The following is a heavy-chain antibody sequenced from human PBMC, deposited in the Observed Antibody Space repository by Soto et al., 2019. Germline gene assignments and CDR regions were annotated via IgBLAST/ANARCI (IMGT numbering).Heavy chain of an antibody. CDR3: ARGYSSGYLGNWFDP. CDR1: GGSISSGGYY. CDR2: IYYSGLT. J-gene: IGHJ5*02. V-gene: IGHV4-31*03. D-gene: IGHD3-22*01. Sequence: QVQLQESGPGLVKPSQTLSLTCTVSGGSISSGGYYWSWIRQHPGKGLEWDGYIYYSGLTNYNPSLKDRVNISRDPSNNQFSLKVSSVTAADTGVYYCARGYSSGYLGNWFDPWGQGTLVTVSS.